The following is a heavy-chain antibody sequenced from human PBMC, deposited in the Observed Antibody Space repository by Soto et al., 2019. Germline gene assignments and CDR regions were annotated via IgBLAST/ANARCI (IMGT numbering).Heavy chain of an antibody. Sequence: GGSLILSCVASGFDFTSYEMSWVRQAPGKGLEWVSNIRANGETIYYADSMKGRVSVSRDNAKNSLFLEMNSLRVDDTAVYYCVRESLRDAIDIWGQGTMVTVSS. CDR2: IRANGETI. CDR1: GFDFTSYE. J-gene: IGHJ3*02. CDR3: VRESLRDAIDI. V-gene: IGHV3-48*03.